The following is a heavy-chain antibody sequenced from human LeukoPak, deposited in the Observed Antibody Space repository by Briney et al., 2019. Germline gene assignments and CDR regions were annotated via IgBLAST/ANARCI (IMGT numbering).Heavy chain of an antibody. Sequence: ASVKVSCKASGGTFSSYAISWVRQAPGQGLEWMGRIIPILGIANYAQKFQGRVTITADKSTSTAYMELSSLRSGDTAVYYCARHPTDNSGYWGQGTLVTVSS. CDR3: ARHPTDNSGY. D-gene: IGHD3-10*01. J-gene: IGHJ4*02. V-gene: IGHV1-69*04. CDR2: IIPILGIA. CDR1: GGTFSSYA.